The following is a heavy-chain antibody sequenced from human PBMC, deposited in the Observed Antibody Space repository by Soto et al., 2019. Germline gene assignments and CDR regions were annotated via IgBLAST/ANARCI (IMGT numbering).Heavy chain of an antibody. CDR3: ARDLLTNYYYYGMDV. D-gene: IGHD3-9*01. CDR2: INSDGSST. Sequence: EVQLVESGGGLVQPGGSLRLSCAASGFTFSSYWMHWVRQAPGKGLVWVSRINSDGSSTSYADSVKGRFTISRDNAKNTRYLQMNSLRAEDTAVYYCARDLLTNYYYYGMDVWGQGTTVTVSS. CDR1: GFTFSSYW. J-gene: IGHJ6*02. V-gene: IGHV3-74*01.